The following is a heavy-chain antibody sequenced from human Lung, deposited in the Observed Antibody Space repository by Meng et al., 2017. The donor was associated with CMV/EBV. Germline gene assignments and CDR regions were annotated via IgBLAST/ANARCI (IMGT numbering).Heavy chain of an antibody. V-gene: IGHV4-34*01. D-gene: IGHD6-19*01. J-gene: IGHJ5*02. CDR2: INHSGST. Sequence: SETLSLXCAVYGGSFSGYYWSWIRQPPGKGLEWIGEINHSGSTNYNPSLKSRVTISVDTSKNQFSLKLSSVTAADTAVYYCASASSGWYNNWFDPWGQG. CDR1: GGSFSGYY. CDR3: ASASSGWYNNWFDP.